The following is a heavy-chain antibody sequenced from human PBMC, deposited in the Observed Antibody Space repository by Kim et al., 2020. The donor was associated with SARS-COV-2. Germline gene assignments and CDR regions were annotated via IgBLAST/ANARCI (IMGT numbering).Heavy chain of an antibody. CDR2: ISYSGSST. CDR3: ARGGYGGLY. CDR1: GFTFSDYE. V-gene: IGHV3-48*03. D-gene: IGHD4-17*01. Sequence: GGSLRLFCAASGFTFSDYEVNWVRQAPGMGLEWVSHISYSGSSTYYADSVKGRFTISREDAKSSVYLQMNSLRAEDTAIYYCARGGYGGLYWGQGTLVTVSS. J-gene: IGHJ4*02.